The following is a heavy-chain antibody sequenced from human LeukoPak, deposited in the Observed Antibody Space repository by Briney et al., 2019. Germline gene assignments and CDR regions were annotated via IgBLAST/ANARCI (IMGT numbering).Heavy chain of an antibody. Sequence: SETLSLTCAVSGGSISSGSYSWSWIRQPPGKGLEWIGYIYHSGSTSYNPSLKSRVTMSVDTSKNQFSLKLSSVTAADTAVYYCARPKTYSSGWYIEYFDYWGQGTLVTVSS. CDR2: IYHSGST. D-gene: IGHD6-19*01. CDR1: GGSISSGSYS. V-gene: IGHV4-30-2*01. J-gene: IGHJ4*02. CDR3: ARPKTYSSGWYIEYFDY.